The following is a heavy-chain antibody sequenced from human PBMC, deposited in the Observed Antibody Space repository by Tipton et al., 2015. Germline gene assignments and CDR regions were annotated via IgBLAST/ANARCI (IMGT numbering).Heavy chain of an antibody. D-gene: IGHD6-13*01. CDR3: ARDAGYSTSWYPGY. J-gene: IGHJ4*02. V-gene: IGHV3-33*01. Sequence: RSLRLSCAASGFTFNSYAMHWVRQAPGKGLEWVAVLWYDGNTESYADSVRGRFTISRDNSKNTLYLQMNSLTDDDTAIYYCARDAGYSTSWYPGYWGQGTLVTVSS. CDR1: GFTFNSYA. CDR2: LWYDGNTE.